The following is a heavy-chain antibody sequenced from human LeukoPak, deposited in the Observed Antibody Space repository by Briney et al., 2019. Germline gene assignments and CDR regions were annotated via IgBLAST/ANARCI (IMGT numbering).Heavy chain of an antibody. CDR2: ISSSSTYI. J-gene: IGHJ3*02. CDR1: GFTFSSYS. V-gene: IGHV3-21*01. Sequence: PGGSLRLSCAASGFTFSSYSMNWVRQAPGKGLEWVSSISSSSTYIYYADSVKGRFTISRDNAKNSLYLQMNSLRAEDTAVYYCARDPRYNRNDVEAFDIWGQGTMVTVSS. CDR3: ARDPRYNRNDVEAFDI. D-gene: IGHD1-1*01.